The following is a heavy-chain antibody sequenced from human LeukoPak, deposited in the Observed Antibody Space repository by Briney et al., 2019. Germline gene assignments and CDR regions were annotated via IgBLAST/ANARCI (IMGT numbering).Heavy chain of an antibody. D-gene: IGHD3-22*01. CDR1: GGSISSYY. CDR3: ARRPYDSSGYYWAFDI. CDR2: IYYSGST. Sequence: SETLSPTCTVSGGSISSYYWSWIRQPPGKGLEWIGYIYYSGSTNYNPSLKSRVTISVDTSKNQFSLKLSSVTAADTAVYYCARRPYDSSGYYWAFDIWGQGTMVTVSS. J-gene: IGHJ3*02. V-gene: IGHV4-59*08.